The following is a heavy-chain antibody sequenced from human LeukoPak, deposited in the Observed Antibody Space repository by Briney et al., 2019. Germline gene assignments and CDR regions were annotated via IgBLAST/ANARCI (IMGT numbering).Heavy chain of an antibody. V-gene: IGHV1-2*02. Sequence: ASVKVSCKASGYTFTGYYMHWVRHAPGQGLEWMGWINPNSGGTNYAQKFQGRVTMTRHTSISTAYMELSRLRSDDTAVYYCATVVPAAMGWFDPWGQGTLVTVSS. CDR2: INPNSGGT. J-gene: IGHJ5*02. D-gene: IGHD2-2*01. CDR1: GYTFTGYY. CDR3: ATVVPAAMGWFDP.